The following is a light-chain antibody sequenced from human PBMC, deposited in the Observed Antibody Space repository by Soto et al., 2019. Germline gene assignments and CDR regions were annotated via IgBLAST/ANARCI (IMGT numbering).Light chain of an antibody. Sequence: SALTQPPSASGSPGQSVTISCTGTSSDVGGYNYVSWYQQHPGKAPKLMIYEVSKRPSGVPDRFSGSKSGNTASLTVSGLQAEDEADYYCSSYAGSNNFVVFGGGTKPTVL. J-gene: IGLJ2*01. CDR3: SSYAGSNNFVV. V-gene: IGLV2-8*01. CDR2: EVS. CDR1: SSDVGGYNY.